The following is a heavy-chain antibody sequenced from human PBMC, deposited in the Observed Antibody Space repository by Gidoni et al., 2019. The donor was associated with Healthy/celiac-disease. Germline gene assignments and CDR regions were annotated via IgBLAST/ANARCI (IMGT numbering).Heavy chain of an antibody. CDR1: GGSISSSSYY. CDR2: IYYSGST. J-gene: IGHJ4*02. CDR3: ARRRVAGALDF. D-gene: IGHD2-15*01. Sequence: QLQLQESGPGLVKPSETLSLTCTVSGGSISSSSYYWGWIRQPPGKGLEWIGSIYYSGSTYYNPSLKSRVTISADTSENQFSLKLISVTASDTAVYFCARRRVAGALDFWGQGTLVTVSS. V-gene: IGHV4-39*01.